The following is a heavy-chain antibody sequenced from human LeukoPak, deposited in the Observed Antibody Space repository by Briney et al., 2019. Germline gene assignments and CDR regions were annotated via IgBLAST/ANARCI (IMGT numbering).Heavy chain of an antibody. Sequence: SETLSLTRTVSGGSVTSGDYYWSWIRQPPGKGLEWIAYMYYSGSTYYNPSLKSRVTMSADTSKNQLSLKLRSVTAADTAVYYCARPYYYDSRIDPWGQGILVTVSS. D-gene: IGHD3-22*01. V-gene: IGHV4-30-4*01. CDR1: GGSVTSGDYY. CDR3: ARPYYYDSRIDP. J-gene: IGHJ5*02. CDR2: MYYSGST.